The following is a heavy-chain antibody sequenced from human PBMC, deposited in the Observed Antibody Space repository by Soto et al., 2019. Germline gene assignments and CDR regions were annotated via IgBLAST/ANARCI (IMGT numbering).Heavy chain of an antibody. CDR1: GITFSSYG. J-gene: IGHJ4*02. V-gene: IGHV3-23*01. D-gene: IGHD6-13*01. Sequence: GGSLRLSCGASGITFSSYGMSWVRQAPGKGLEWVSAISGSGGSTYYADSVKGRFTISRDNSKNTLYLQMNSLRAEDTAIYYCAKDDGEAAASLPSDYWGQGTLVTVSS. CDR3: AKDDGEAAASLPSDY. CDR2: ISGSGGST.